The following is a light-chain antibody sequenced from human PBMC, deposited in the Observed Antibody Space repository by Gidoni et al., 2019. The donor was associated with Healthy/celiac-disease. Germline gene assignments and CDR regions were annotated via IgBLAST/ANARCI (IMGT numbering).Light chain of an antibody. CDR3: QQYGSSET. CDR1: QSVSSSY. Sequence: VLTQSPGTLSLSPGERATLSCRASQSVSSSYLAWYQQKPGQAPRLLIYGASSRATGIPDRFSGSGSGTDFTLTISRLEPEDFAVYYCQQYGSSETFGPGTKVDIK. CDR2: GAS. V-gene: IGKV3-20*01. J-gene: IGKJ3*01.